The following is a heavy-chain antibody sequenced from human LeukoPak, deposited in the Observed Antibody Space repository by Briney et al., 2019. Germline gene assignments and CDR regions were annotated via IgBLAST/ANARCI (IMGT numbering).Heavy chain of an antibody. Sequence: SETLSLTCTVSGGSISSYYWSWIRQPPGKGLEWIGEIKHSGSTNYNPSLKSRVTISVDTSKNQFSLKLSSVTAADTAVYYCARSSTGRSLYYYYGMDVWGQGTTVTVSS. V-gene: IGHV4-34*01. D-gene: IGHD1-1*01. J-gene: IGHJ6*02. CDR1: GGSISSYY. CDR3: ARSSTGRSLYYYYGMDV. CDR2: IKHSGST.